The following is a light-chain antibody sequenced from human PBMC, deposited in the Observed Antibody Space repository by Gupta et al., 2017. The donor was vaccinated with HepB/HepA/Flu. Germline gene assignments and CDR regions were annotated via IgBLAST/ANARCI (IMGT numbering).Light chain of an antibody. CDR3: QQTNSFPFT. J-gene: IGKJ4*01. CDR2: AAS. V-gene: IGKV1D-12*01. CDR1: QGISSW. Sequence: EIKMTQSPSSVSAYVGDRVTITCRARQGISSWLAWYQQKPEQAPKLLIYAASRDQSGVPSRFSGSGSGTDFTLTISRQQPEDFATYYCQQTNSFPFTFGGGTKVDIK.